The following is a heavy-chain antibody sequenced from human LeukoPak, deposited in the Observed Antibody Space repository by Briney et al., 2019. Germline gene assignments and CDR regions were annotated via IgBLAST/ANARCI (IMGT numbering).Heavy chain of an antibody. CDR2: VYFSGST. J-gene: IGHJ4*02. D-gene: IGHD6-19*01. CDR3: ARSIAVAGTGIDY. CDR1: GGSINGYY. V-gene: IGHV4-59*01. Sequence: PSETLSLTCTVSGGSINGYYWSWIRQPPGKGLDWVGYVYFSGSTKYNPSLESRLTVSVDTSKNQFSLKLSSATAADTAVYYCARSIAVAGTGIDYWGQGTLVTVSS.